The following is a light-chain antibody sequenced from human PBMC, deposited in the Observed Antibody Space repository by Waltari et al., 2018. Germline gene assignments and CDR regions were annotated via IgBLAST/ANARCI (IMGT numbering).Light chain of an antibody. CDR3: YSSTGANNYV. J-gene: IGLJ1*01. Sequence: QSALTQPASVSASPGQSITISCPGPSGDIGAYNYVSWYQQHPGNAPKPLIYEVIHRPSGVSNRFSGSKSGNTASLTISGLQVEDEAEYYCYSSTGANNYVFGTGTKVTVL. CDR1: SGDIGAYNY. CDR2: EVI. V-gene: IGLV2-14*03.